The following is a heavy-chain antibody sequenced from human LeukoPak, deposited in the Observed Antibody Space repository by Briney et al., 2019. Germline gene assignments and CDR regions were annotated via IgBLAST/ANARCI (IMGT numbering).Heavy chain of an antibody. CDR3: SKATRVGEFDDY. CDR2: ISGSGGST. CDR1: GFTFSSCA. J-gene: IGHJ4*02. V-gene: IGHV3-23*01. D-gene: IGHD3-10*01. Sequence: GGSLRLSCAASGFTFSSCAMSWVRQAPGKGLEWVSAISGSGGSTYYADSVKGRFTISRDNSKNTLYLQMNSLRADDTAVYYWSKATRVGEFDDYWRQGTLATVSS.